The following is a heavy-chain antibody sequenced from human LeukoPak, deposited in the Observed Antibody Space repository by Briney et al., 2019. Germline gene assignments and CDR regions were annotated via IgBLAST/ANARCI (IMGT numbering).Heavy chain of an antibody. Sequence: ASVTVSCKASGYTFTGYYMHWVRQAPGQGLEWMGRINPNSGGTNYAQKFQGRVTMTRDTSISTAYMELSRLRSDDTAVYYCARGEIVGATKLKIMPDYWGQGTLVIVSS. CDR1: GYTFTGYY. D-gene: IGHD1-26*01. J-gene: IGHJ4*02. CDR2: INPNSGGT. V-gene: IGHV1-2*06. CDR3: ARGEIVGATKLKIMPDY.